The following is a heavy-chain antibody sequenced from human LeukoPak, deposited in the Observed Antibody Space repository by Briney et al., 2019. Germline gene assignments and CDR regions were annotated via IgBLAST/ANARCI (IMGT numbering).Heavy chain of an antibody. J-gene: IGHJ4*02. CDR2: ISPSDGNT. Sequence: GGSLTLSCAASGFTFSKYAMSWVRQAPGKGLEWVSAISPSDGNTFYAGSVKGRFTISRDNFKNTLSLQMNSLRAEDTALYYCAKDSSVPYGITDWGQGTLVTVSS. D-gene: IGHD4-17*01. V-gene: IGHV3-23*01. CDR1: GFTFSKYA. CDR3: AKDSSVPYGITD.